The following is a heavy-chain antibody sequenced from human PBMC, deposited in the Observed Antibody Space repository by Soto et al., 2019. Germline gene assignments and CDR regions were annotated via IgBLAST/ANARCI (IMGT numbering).Heavy chain of an antibody. CDR2: IIPIFGTA. J-gene: IGHJ6*02. Sequence: SVKFSCKASGGTFSSYAISWVRQAPGQGLEWMGGIIPIFGTANYAQKFQGRVTITADESTSTAYMELSSLRSEDTAVYYCARDWARGLAMDKGAVDYYGMDVWGQGTTVTVSS. D-gene: IGHD3-10*01. CDR1: GGTFSSYA. V-gene: IGHV1-69*13. CDR3: ARDWARGLAMDKGAVDYYGMDV.